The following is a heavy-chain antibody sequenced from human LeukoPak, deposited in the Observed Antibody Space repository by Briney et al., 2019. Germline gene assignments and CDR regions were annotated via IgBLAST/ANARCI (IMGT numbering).Heavy chain of an antibody. CDR1: GFTFSSYA. CDR3: AEIKMVRGVILDY. J-gene: IGHJ4*02. V-gene: IGHV3-23*01. CDR2: ISGSGGST. D-gene: IGHD3-10*01. Sequence: GGSLRLSCAASGFTFSSYAMSWVRQAPGKGLEWVSAISGSGGSTYYADSVKGRFTISRDNSKNTLYLQMNSLRAEDTAVYYCAEIKMVRGVILDYWGQGTLVTVSS.